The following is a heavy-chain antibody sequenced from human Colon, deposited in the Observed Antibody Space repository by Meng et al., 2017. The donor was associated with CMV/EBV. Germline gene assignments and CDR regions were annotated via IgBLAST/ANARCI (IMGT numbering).Heavy chain of an antibody. CDR3: ARAELSLHNYLDY. V-gene: IGHV3-30*04. J-gene: IGHJ4*02. CDR1: GFAFDSYA. D-gene: IGHD1-14*01. Sequence: GGSLRLSCSLSGFAFDSYAMHWVRQTPGKGLEWVALISFDGRNTYYADSVKGRFTISRDNFKVTLYLHMNTVRPEDTAVYYCARAELSLHNYLDYWGQGTLVTVSS. CDR2: ISFDGRNT.